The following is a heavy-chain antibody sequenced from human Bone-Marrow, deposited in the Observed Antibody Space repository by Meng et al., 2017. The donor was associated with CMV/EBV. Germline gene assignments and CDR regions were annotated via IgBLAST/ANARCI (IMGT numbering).Heavy chain of an antibody. CDR2: IKQDGSEK. CDR3: ARAPGSSSGWGYYYYGMDV. V-gene: IGHV3-7*01. D-gene: IGHD6-6*01. CDR1: GFTFSSYW. J-gene: IGHJ6*02. Sequence: GESLKISCAASGFTFSSYWMSWVRQAPGKGLEWVANIKQDGSEKYYVDSVKGRFTISRDNAKNSLYLQMNSLRAEDTAVYYCARAPGSSSGWGYYYYGMDVWGQGTTVTSP.